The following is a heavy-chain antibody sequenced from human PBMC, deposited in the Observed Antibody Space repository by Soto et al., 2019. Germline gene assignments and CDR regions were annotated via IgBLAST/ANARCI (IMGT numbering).Heavy chain of an antibody. CDR2: IRSKANSYAT. CDR3: TRPEYFYDSSGDDY. CDR1: GFTFSGSA. V-gene: IGHV3-73*01. J-gene: IGHJ4*02. Sequence: PGGSLRLSCAASGFTFSGSAIHWVRQASGKGLEWVGRIRSKANSYATAYAASLNGRFTISRDDSKNTAYLQMISLKTEDTAVYYCTRPEYFYDSSGDDYWGQGTLVTVSS. D-gene: IGHD3-22*01.